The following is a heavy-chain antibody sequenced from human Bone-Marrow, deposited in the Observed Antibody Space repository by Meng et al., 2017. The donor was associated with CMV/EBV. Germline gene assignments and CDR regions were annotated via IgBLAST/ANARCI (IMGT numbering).Heavy chain of an antibody. CDR1: GYAFTSYY. Sequence: QVQLVQSGAEVKKPGASVKVSCKASGYAFTSYYMHWVRQAPGQGLEWMGIINPSGGSTSYTQKFQGRVTMTRDTSTSTVYMELSSLRSEDTAVYYCARSNGRLVVPAAPSPHFDYWGQGTLVTVSS. CDR2: INPSGGST. J-gene: IGHJ4*02. D-gene: IGHD2-2*01. V-gene: IGHV1-46*01. CDR3: ARSNGRLVVPAAPSPHFDY.